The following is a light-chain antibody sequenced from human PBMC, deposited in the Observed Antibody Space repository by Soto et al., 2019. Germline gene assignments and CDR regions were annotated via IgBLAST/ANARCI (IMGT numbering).Light chain of an antibody. CDR3: KQYGSSLRT. Sequence: LPHSPATLSLSRGEGSNLSCTASQRVYNNFVAWYQQKPGQAPRLLIYGASTRATGIPDRFSGSGFGTDFTLTITRLETEDFAVYYCKQYGSSLRTFGLGTKVDIK. CDR1: QRVYNNF. V-gene: IGKV3-20*01. J-gene: IGKJ1*01. CDR2: GAS.